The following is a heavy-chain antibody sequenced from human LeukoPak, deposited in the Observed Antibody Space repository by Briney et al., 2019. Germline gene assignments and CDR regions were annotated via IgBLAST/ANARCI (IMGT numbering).Heavy chain of an antibody. Sequence: ASVKVSCEASGGTFSSYAISWVRQAPGQGLEWMGGIIPIFGTANYAQKFQGRVTITTDESTSTAYMELSSLRSEDTAVYYCARGPTTGYAFDIWGQGTMVTVSS. V-gene: IGHV1-69*05. CDR3: ARGPTTGYAFDI. CDR2: IIPIFGTA. D-gene: IGHD1-1*01. CDR1: GGTFSSYA. J-gene: IGHJ3*02.